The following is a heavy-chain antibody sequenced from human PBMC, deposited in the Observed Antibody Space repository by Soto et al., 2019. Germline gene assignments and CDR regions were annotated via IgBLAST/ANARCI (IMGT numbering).Heavy chain of an antibody. V-gene: IGHV1-18*01. CDR2: ISAYYGNT. D-gene: IGHD3-9*01. Sequence: ASVKVSCKASGYTFTTYGFSWVRQAPGQGLEWMGWISAYYGNTNYAQNLQGRVTMTTDTSTSTAYMELRSLRSDDTAVYYCARDVLRYFDWLLPLDDWFDPWGQGTLVTVSS. CDR3: ARDVLRYFDWLLPLDDWFDP. J-gene: IGHJ5*02. CDR1: GYTFTTYG.